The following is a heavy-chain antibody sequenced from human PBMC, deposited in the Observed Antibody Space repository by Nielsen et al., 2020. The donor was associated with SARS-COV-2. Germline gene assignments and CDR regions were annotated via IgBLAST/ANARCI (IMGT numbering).Heavy chain of an antibody. Sequence: GESLKISCAASGFTFSDYYMSWIRQAPGKGLEWVSYISSSSSYTNYADSVKGRFTISRDNAKNSLYLQMNSLRAEDTAVYYCARAGIAATYYYYGMDVWGQGTTVTVSS. CDR3: ARAGIAATYYYYGMDV. CDR2: ISSSSSYT. D-gene: IGHD6-13*01. V-gene: IGHV3-11*05. J-gene: IGHJ6*02. CDR1: GFTFSDYY.